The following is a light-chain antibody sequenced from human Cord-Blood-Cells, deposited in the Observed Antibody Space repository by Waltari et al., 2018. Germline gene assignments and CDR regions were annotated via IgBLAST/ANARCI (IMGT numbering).Light chain of an antibody. V-gene: IGLV2-23*02. J-gene: IGLJ3*02. CDR3: CSYAGSSTLV. Sequence: PGQSITISCTGTSSDVGSYNLVSWYQQHPGKAPKLMIYEVSKRPSGVSNRFPGSKSGNPASLTISGLQAEYEADYYCCSYAGSSTLVFGGGTKLAVL. CDR1: SSDVGSYNL. CDR2: EVS.